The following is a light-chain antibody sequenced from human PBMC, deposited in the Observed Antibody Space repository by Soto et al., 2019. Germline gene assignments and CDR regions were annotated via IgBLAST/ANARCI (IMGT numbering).Light chain of an antibody. CDR1: QGISSA. Sequence: AIQLTQSPSSLSASVGDSVTITCRASQGISSALAWYQQTPGRAPKLLIYDASTLESGVPSRFSGSGSGTEFTLTISSLQPDDFATYYCQQYNSYRAFGQGTKVDIK. J-gene: IGKJ1*01. V-gene: IGKV1-13*02. CDR3: QQYNSYRA. CDR2: DAS.